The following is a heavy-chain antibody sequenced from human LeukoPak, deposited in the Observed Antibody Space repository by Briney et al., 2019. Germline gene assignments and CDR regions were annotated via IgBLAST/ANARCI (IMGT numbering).Heavy chain of an antibody. CDR1: GGTFSSYA. D-gene: IGHD3-22*01. Sequence: ASVKVSCKASGGTFSSYAISWVRQAAGQGLEWMGRIIPIFGTANYAQKFQGRVTITTDESTSTAYMELSSLRSEDTAVYYCARESDYYDSSASGAFDIWGQGTMVTVSS. CDR2: IIPIFGTA. CDR3: ARESDYYDSSASGAFDI. V-gene: IGHV1-69*05. J-gene: IGHJ3*02.